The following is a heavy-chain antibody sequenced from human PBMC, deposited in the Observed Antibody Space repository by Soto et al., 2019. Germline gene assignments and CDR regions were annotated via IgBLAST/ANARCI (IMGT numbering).Heavy chain of an antibody. V-gene: IGHV1-69*02. Sequence: QVQLVQSGAEVKRPGSSVKVSCKASGDTFTFYSINWVRQAPGLGLEWMGRINPILSMSNYAQRFQCRVTMTADKSTSTAYMELRSLRSEDTAIYYCASSYGSGYRAFDYWGQGALVTVSS. CDR1: GDTFTFYS. J-gene: IGHJ4*02. D-gene: IGHD3-10*01. CDR2: INPILSMS. CDR3: ASSYGSGYRAFDY.